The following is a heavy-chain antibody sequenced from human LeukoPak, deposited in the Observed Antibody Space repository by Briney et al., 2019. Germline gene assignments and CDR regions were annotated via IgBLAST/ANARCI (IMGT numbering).Heavy chain of an antibody. Sequence: GGSLRFSCAASGFTFCDYNMSWIRPAPGQGRKWVSYISSSDTTIYYAYSVKGPFTISTDTTTTSLYLRMKSLRAENTAVYYCARDPSGSKYYDILAYYFDYWGQGTLVTVSS. CDR3: ARDPSGSKYYDILAYYFDY. D-gene: IGHD3-9*01. J-gene: IGHJ4*02. CDR1: GFTFCDYN. CDR2: ISSSDTTI. V-gene: IGHV3-11*01.